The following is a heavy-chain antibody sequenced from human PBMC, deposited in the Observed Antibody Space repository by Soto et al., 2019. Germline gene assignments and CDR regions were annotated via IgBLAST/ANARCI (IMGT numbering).Heavy chain of an antibody. V-gene: IGHV4-34*01. Sequence: QVQLQQWGAGLLKPSETLSLTCAVYGGSFSGYYWSWIRQPPGKGREWIGEINHSGSTNYNPSLKSRVTISVDTSKNQFSLKLSSVTAADTAVYYCARGPSDIVVVVAATVPSHWYFDLWGRGTLVTVSS. CDR3: ARGPSDIVVVVAATVPSHWYFDL. CDR1: GGSFSGYY. J-gene: IGHJ2*01. D-gene: IGHD2-15*01. CDR2: INHSGST.